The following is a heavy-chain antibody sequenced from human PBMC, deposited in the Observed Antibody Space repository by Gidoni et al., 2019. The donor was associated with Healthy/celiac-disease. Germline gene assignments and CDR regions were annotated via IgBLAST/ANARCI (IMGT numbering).Heavy chain of an antibody. J-gene: IGHJ4*02. CDR2: ISGSGGST. D-gene: IGHD3-3*01. CDR3: AKVFEWGVTSRFDY. CDR1: GFTFSSYA. Sequence: EVQLLESGGGLVQPGGSLRLSCAASGFTFSSYAMSWVRQAPGKGLEWASSISGSGGSTYYADSVKGRFTISRDNSKNTLYLQMNSLRAEDTAVYYCAKVFEWGVTSRFDYWGQGTLVTVSS. V-gene: IGHV3-23*01.